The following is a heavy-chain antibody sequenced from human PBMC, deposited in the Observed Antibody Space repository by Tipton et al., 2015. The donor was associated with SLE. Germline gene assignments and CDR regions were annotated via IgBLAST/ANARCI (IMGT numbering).Heavy chain of an antibody. V-gene: IGHV4-59*12. J-gene: IGHJ3*01. D-gene: IGHD3-10*01. CDR2: IFYSGST. CDR1: GGSISRYY. Sequence: TLSLTCTVSGGSISRYYWNWIRQPPGKGLEWIGYIFYSGSTNYSPSLRSRVTISVDTSKNQFSLKVYSVTAADTAVYYCARGDYFGSGDALDVWGQGTMVSVSS. CDR3: ARGDYFGSGDALDV.